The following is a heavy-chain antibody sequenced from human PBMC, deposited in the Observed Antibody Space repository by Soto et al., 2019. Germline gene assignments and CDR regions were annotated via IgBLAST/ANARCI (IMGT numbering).Heavy chain of an antibody. D-gene: IGHD6-19*01. CDR2: ITSDTKTI. CDR3: ARSVEGHFDY. J-gene: IGHJ4*02. Sequence: PGGSLRLSCVASGFPFSVYSMNWVRQAPGKGLEWFSYITSDTKTIKYADSVKGRFTISRDNAKNSVYLQMNSLRDEDTAVYYCARSVEGHFDYWGQGTVVTVSS. CDR1: GFPFSVYS. V-gene: IGHV3-48*02.